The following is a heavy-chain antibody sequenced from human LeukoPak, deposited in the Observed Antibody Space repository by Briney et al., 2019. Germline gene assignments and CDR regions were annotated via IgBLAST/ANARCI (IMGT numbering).Heavy chain of an antibody. Sequence: ASVKVSCKASGYTFTGYYMHWVRQAPGQGLEWMGWINPNSGGTNYAQKFQGRVTMTRDTCISTAYMELSRLRSDDTAVYYCARDPDIRYFDVLLDGYGWFDPWGQGTLVTVFS. CDR3: ARDPDIRYFDVLLDGYGWFDP. CDR1: GYTFTGYY. CDR2: INPNSGGT. V-gene: IGHV1-2*02. D-gene: IGHD3-9*01. J-gene: IGHJ5*02.